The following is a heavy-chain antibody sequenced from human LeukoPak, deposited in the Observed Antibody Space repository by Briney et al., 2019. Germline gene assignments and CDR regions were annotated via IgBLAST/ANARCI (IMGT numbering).Heavy chain of an antibody. CDR3: ARSYGSGRILGY. CDR1: GDSVSSNSAA. Sequence: SQTLSLTCAISGDSVSSNSAAWNWIGQSPTRGLEGLGRAYYRSKWYYGYSVSVKSRITINPDTSKNQFSLQLNSVTPEDTAVYYCARSYGSGRILGYWGQGTLVTVSS. J-gene: IGHJ4*02. V-gene: IGHV6-1*01. D-gene: IGHD3-10*01. CDR2: AYYRSKWYY.